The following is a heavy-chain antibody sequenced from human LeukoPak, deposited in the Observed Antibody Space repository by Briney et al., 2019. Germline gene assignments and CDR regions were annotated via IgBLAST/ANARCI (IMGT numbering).Heavy chain of an antibody. D-gene: IGHD4-17*01. V-gene: IGHV3-21*01. CDR1: GFTFSSYS. CDR3: ARDSGDYTQYYHYYMDV. J-gene: IGHJ6*03. CDR2: ISSSSSYI. Sequence: KTGGSLRLSCAASGFTFSSYSMNWVRQAPGKGLEWVSSISSSSSYIYYADSVKGRFTISRDNAKKSLYLQMNSLRAEDTAVYYCARDSGDYTQYYHYYMDVWGKGTTVTVSS.